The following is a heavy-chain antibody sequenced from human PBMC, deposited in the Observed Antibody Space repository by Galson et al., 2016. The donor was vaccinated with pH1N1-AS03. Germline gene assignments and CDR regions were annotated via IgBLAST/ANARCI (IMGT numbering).Heavy chain of an antibody. V-gene: IGHV3-13*01. D-gene: IGHD1-1*01. J-gene: IGHJ3*02. CDR3: ARESSANSVAAFDI. CDR1: GFTFSSYE. CDR2: IGVAGDT. Sequence: SLRLSCAASGFTFSSYEMHWVRQSTGKGLEWVSAIGVAGDTFYTDSVKGRFTISRENAKNSFYLQMNTLRAGDTAVYFCARESSANSVAAFDIWGQGKIGTVSS.